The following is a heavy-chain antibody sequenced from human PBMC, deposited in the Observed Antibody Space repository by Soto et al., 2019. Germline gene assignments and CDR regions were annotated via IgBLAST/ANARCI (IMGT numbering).Heavy chain of an antibody. D-gene: IGHD1-26*01. CDR1: DGSISSGGYY. Sequence: QVQLQESGPGLVKPSQTLSLTCTVSDGSISSGGYYWSWIRQHPGKGLEWIGYIYYSGSTYYNPSLKSRVTISVDTSKNQFSLNLSSVTAADTAVYYSARDHSWSLPTYYYVMDVWGQRTTVTVSS. V-gene: IGHV4-31*03. J-gene: IGHJ6*02. CDR2: IYYSGST. CDR3: ARDHSWSLPTYYYVMDV.